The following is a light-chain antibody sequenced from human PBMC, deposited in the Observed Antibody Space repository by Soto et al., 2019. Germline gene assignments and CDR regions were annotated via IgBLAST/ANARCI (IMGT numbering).Light chain of an antibody. CDR1: ASNMGNNY. CDR2: WDN. V-gene: IGLV1-47*01. Sequence: QSVLTQPPSASGTPGQTVTIPCSGSASNMGNNYVYWYQHLPGRAPRLLIYWDNQRPSGVSDRFSGFKSGTSSSLAISGLRPEDEGDYYCAVWDDSLSGLFGGGTKLTVL. CDR3: AVWDDSLSGL. J-gene: IGLJ2*01.